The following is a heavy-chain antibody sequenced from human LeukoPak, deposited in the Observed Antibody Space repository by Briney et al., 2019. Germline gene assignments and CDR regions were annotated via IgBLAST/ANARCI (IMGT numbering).Heavy chain of an antibody. CDR1: GYTFTGYY. CDR3: ARVESDYYYYGMDV. V-gene: IGHV1-2*02. CDR2: INPNSGGT. J-gene: IGHJ6*02. Sequence: VSVKVSCKASGYTFTGYYMHWVRQAPGQGLEWMGWINPNSGGTNYAQKFQGRVTMTRDTSISTAYMELSRLRSDDTAVYYCARVESDYYYYGMDVWGQGTTVTVSS. D-gene: IGHD3-3*01.